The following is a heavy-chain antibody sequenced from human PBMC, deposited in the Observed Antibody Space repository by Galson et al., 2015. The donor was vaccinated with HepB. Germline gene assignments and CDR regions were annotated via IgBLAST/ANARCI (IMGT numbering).Heavy chain of an antibody. CDR3: ARDLDYGDYGDAFDI. Sequence: SLRLSCAASGFTFSSYSMNWVRQAPGKGLEWVSSISSSSSYIYYADSVKGRFTISRDNAKNSLYLQMNSLRAEDTAVYYCARDLDYGDYGDAFDIWGQGTMVTVSS. V-gene: IGHV3-21*01. D-gene: IGHD4-17*01. CDR2: ISSSSSYI. CDR1: GFTFSSYS. J-gene: IGHJ3*02.